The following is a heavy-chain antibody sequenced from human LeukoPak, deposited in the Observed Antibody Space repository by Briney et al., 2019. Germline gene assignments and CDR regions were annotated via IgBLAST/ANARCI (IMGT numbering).Heavy chain of an antibody. CDR1: RFTFSSYS. V-gene: IGHV3-21*01. CDR2: ISNSSSYI. Sequence: GGSLRLSCAASRFTFSSYSMNWVRQAPGKGLEWVSSISNSSSYIYYADSVKGRVTISRGKAKISLYLQRDGLRAEDTAVCYCSRGVDIVSTIDYWGQGTLVTVSS. D-gene: IGHD5/OR15-5a*01. CDR3: SRGVDIVSTIDY. J-gene: IGHJ4*02.